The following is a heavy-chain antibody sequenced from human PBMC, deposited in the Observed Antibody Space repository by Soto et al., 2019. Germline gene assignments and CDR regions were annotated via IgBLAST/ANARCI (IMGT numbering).Heavy chain of an antibody. CDR1: GGSSSSYY. V-gene: IGHV4-59*01. Sequence: PSETLSLTCPVSGGSSSSYYWSWIRQPPGKGLEWIGYIYYSGSTNYNPSLKSRVTISVDTSKNQFSLKLSSVTAADTDVYDCARDLQLVGFDYWGQGTLVTVSS. CDR2: IYYSGST. J-gene: IGHJ4*02. CDR3: ARDLQLVGFDY. D-gene: IGHD4-4*01.